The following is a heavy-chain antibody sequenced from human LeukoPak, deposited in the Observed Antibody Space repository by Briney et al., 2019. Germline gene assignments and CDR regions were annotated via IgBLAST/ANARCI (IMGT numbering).Heavy chain of an antibody. CDR3: ARVNWNPDY. Sequence: SETLSLTCTVSGYSIRSGYHWDWIRQPPGKGLEWIGSIHRSGSTYYNPSLKRRVAISVDTSKNQFSLKLTSVTAADTAVYYCARVNWNPDYWGQGTLVTVSA. CDR2: IHRSGST. CDR1: GYSIRSGYH. V-gene: IGHV4-38-2*02. J-gene: IGHJ4*02. D-gene: IGHD1-1*01.